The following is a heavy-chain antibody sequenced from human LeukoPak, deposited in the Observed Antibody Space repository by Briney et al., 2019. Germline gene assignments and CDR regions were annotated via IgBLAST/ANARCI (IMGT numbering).Heavy chain of an antibody. Sequence: SETLSPTCTVSGYSISSGYYWGWIRQPPGKGLEWFGSIYHSGSTYYNPSLKSRVTMSVDTSKNQFSLKLTSVTAADTAVYYCARDLVRGVPRSWFDPWGQGTLVTVSS. J-gene: IGHJ5*02. D-gene: IGHD3-10*01. V-gene: IGHV4-38-2*02. CDR3: ARDLVRGVPRSWFDP. CDR1: GYSISSGYY. CDR2: IYHSGST.